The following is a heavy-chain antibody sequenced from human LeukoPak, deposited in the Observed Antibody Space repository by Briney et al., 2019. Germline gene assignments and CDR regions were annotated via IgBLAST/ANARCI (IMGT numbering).Heavy chain of an antibody. CDR1: GGSISSSSYY. CDR3: ARGENWSPVDY. J-gene: IGHJ4*02. V-gene: IGHV4-39*07. CDR2: IYYSGST. D-gene: IGHD3-16*01. Sequence: PSETLSLTCTVSGGSISSSSYYWGWIRQPPGKGLEWIGSIYYSGSTYYNPSLKSRVTISVDTSKNQFSLKLSSVTAADTAVYYCARGENWSPVDYWGQGTLVTVSS.